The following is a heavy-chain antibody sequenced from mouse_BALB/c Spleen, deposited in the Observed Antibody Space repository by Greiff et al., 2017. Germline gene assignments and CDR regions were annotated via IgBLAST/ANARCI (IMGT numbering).Heavy chain of an antibody. D-gene: IGHD1-2*01. CDR2: SRNKANDYTT. CDR3: ARGLLRPWFAY. J-gene: IGHJ3*01. Sequence: DVMLVESGGGLVQPGGSLRLSCATSGFTFSDFYMEWVRQPPGKRLEWIAASRNKANDYTTEYSASVKGRFIVSRDTSQSILYLQMNALRAEDTAIYYCARGLLRPWFAYWGQGTLVTVSA. CDR1: GFTFSDFY. V-gene: IGHV7-1*02.